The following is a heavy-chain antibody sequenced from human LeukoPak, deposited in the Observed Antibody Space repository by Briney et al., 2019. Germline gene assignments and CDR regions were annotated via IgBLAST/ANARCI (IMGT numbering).Heavy chain of an antibody. CDR1: GFTFSRNA. CDR3: ARPLDSSNNYFDY. V-gene: IGHV3-21*01. CDR2: ISSSNYM. J-gene: IGHJ4*02. D-gene: IGHD6-13*01. Sequence: GGSLRLSCAASGFTFSRNAMNWVRQAPGKGLEWVSFISSSNYMSYADSVKGRFTISRDNAKNSLYLQMNSLRAEDTAVYYCARPLDSSNNYFDYWGQGTLVTVSA.